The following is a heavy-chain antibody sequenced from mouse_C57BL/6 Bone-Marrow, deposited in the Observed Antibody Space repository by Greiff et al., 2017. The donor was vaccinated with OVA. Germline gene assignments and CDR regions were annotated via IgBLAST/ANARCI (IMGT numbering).Heavy chain of an antibody. Sequence: EVMLVESGGGLVQPGGSLKLSCAAPGFTFSDYYMYWVRQTPEKRLEWVAYISNGGGSTYYPDTVKGRFTISRDNAKNTLYLQMSRLKSEDTAMYYCARHVDSNLDYWGQGTTLTVSS. CDR1: GFTFSDYY. CDR2: ISNGGGST. CDR3: ARHVDSNLDY. V-gene: IGHV5-12*01. D-gene: IGHD2-5*01. J-gene: IGHJ2*01.